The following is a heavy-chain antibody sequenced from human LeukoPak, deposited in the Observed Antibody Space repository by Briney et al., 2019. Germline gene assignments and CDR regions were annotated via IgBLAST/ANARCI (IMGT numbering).Heavy chain of an antibody. CDR2: IIPILGIA. Sequence: SVKVSCKASGGTFSSYTISWVRQAPGQGLEWMGRIIPILGIANYAQKFQGRVTITADKSTSPACMELSSLRSEDTAVYYCAREGDSSGLYNWFDPWGQGTLVTVSP. CDR1: GGTFSSYT. V-gene: IGHV1-69*04. J-gene: IGHJ5*02. D-gene: IGHD3-22*01. CDR3: AREGDSSGLYNWFDP.